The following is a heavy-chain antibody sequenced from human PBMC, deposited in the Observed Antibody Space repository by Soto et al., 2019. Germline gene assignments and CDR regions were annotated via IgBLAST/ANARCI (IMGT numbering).Heavy chain of an antibody. V-gene: IGHV4-4*07. D-gene: IGHD3-3*02. CDR1: GVAISAFF. J-gene: IGHJ3*02. CDR3: ARSPSTSTIGTFDI. CDR2: IYASGHT. Sequence: SATLSLTCTVSGVAISAFFWNWIRQSAGKGLEWIGRIYASGHTIYNPSLESRVTLSVDTSKHQFSLRLNSVTAADTAVYYCARSPSTSTIGTFDIWGQGTMVTGS.